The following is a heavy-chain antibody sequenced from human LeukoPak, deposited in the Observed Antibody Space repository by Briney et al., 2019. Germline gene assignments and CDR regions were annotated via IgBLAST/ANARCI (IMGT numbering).Heavy chain of an antibody. CDR3: AKDQGYCSGGSCSSFQLDP. J-gene: IGHJ5*02. D-gene: IGHD2-15*01. Sequence: GGSLRLSCAASGFTFSSYAMSWVRQAPGKGLEWVSAISGSGGSTYYADSVKGRFTISRDNSKNTLHLQMNSLRAEDTAVYYCAKDQGYCSGGSCSSFQLDPWGQGTLVTVSS. CDR1: GFTFSSYA. V-gene: IGHV3-23*01. CDR2: ISGSGGST.